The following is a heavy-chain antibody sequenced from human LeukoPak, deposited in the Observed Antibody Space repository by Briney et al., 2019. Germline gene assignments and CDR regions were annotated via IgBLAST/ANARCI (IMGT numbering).Heavy chain of an antibody. Sequence: PGGSLRLSCTVSGFTVSSNSMSWVRQAPGKGLEWVSFIYSAGNTHYSDSVKGRFTISIDNPKNTLYLQMNSLRAEDTAVYYCARSNGYSSGWYRGRFDYWGQGTLVTVSS. CDR1: GFTVSSNS. CDR3: ARSNGYSSGWYRGRFDY. V-gene: IGHV3-53*01. J-gene: IGHJ4*02. D-gene: IGHD6-19*01. CDR2: IYSAGNT.